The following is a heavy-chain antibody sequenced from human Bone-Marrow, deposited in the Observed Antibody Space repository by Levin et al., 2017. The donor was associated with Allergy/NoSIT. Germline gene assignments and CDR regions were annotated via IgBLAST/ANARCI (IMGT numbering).Heavy chain of an antibody. V-gene: IGHV3-72*01. J-gene: IGHJ4*02. CDR3: TRSGWYGRAALYYFDH. Sequence: QAGGSLRLSCAASGFTFSDHYMDWVRQAPGKGLEWVGRSGVQHNGYTTQYAASVRGRFTISRDDSENSLFLEMNSLKTEDTAVYYCTRSGWYGRAALYYFDHWGQGTLVTVSS. CDR1: GFTFSDHY. CDR2: SGVQHNGYTT. D-gene: IGHD6-19*01.